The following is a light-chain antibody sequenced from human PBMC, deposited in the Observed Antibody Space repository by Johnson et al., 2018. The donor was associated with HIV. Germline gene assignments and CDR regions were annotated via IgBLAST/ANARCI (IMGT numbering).Light chain of an antibody. Sequence: QSVLTQPPSVSAAPGQKVTISCSGSSSNIGNNYVSWYQQLPGTAPKLLIYENNKRPSGIPDRFSGSKSGTSATLGITGLQTGDEADYYCGTWDLSLSAHYVFGTGTKVTLL. CDR1: SSNIGNNY. J-gene: IGLJ1*01. V-gene: IGLV1-51*02. CDR3: GTWDLSLSAHYV. CDR2: ENN.